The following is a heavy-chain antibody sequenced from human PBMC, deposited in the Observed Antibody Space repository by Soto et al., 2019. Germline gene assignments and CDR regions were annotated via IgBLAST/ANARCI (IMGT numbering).Heavy chain of an antibody. D-gene: IGHD1-26*01. J-gene: IGHJ5*02. CDR1: GFTFSSYA. CDR3: TRDPLRDHSDNVWFDP. V-gene: IGHV3-64*01. Sequence: GGSLRLSCAASGFTFSSYAMNWVRQAPGEGLEYVSAISRNGDSTYYANSVKGRFTISRDNSKNTRYLQMGSLRTEDTAVYYCTRDPLRDHSDNVWFDPWGQGTLVTVSS. CDR2: ISRNGDST.